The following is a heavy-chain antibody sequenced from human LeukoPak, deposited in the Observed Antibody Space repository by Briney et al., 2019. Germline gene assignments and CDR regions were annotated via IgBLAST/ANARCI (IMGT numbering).Heavy chain of an antibody. V-gene: IGHV3-30*18. Sequence: AGGSLRLSCAASGFSFSDAWMSWVRQIPGKGLEWVAVISYDGSNKYYADSVKGRFTISRDNSKNTLYLQMNSLRAEDTAVYYCAKIAAANCGGDCYSGAYYFDYWGQGTLVTVSS. CDR1: GFSFSDAW. CDR3: AKIAAANCGGDCYSGAYYFDY. J-gene: IGHJ4*02. CDR2: ISYDGSNK. D-gene: IGHD2-21*02.